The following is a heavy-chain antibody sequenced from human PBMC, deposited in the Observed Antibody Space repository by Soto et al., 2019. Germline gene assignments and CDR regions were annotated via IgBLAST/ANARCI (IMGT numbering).Heavy chain of an antibody. V-gene: IGHV3-23*01. J-gene: IGHJ5*02. CDR1: GFTFSSYA. D-gene: IGHD2-15*01. CDR2: ISGSGGST. Sequence: GGSLRLSCAASGFTFSSYAMSWVRQAPGKGLEWVSAISGSGGSTYYADSVKGRFTISRDNSKNTLYLQMNSLRAEDTAVYYCAKGPWAWSDINWFDPWGQGTLVTVSS. CDR3: AKGPWAWSDINWFDP.